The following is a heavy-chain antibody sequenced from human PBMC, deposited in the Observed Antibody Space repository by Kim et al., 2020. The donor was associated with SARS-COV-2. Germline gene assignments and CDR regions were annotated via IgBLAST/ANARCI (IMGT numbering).Heavy chain of an antibody. CDR1: GFTFSDYY. V-gene: IGHV3-11*05. Sequence: GGSLRHSCAASGFTFSDYYMSWIRQAPGKGLEWVSYISSRSSYTNYADSVKGRFTISRDNAKNSLYLQMNSLRAEDTAVYYCARGGYDNVWGSYRDYYYYYGMDVWGQGTTVTVSS. D-gene: IGHD3-16*02. CDR2: ISSRSSYT. CDR3: ARGGYDNVWGSYRDYYYYYGMDV. J-gene: IGHJ6*02.